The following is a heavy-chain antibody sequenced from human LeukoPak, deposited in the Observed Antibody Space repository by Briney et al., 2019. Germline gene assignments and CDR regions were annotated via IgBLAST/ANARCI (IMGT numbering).Heavy chain of an antibody. J-gene: IGHJ6*03. V-gene: IGHV3-33*06. CDR1: GFTFSSYG. CDR3: AKEYGSFDYYYYMDV. CDR2: IWYDESIK. Sequence: GALRLSRAASGFTFSSYGMHWVRQAPGKGLEWVAVIWYDESIKYYADSVKGRFTMSRDSSKNTVYLQMNSLRAEDTAVYYCAKEYGSFDYYYYMDVWGKGTTVTVSS. D-gene: IGHD3-10*01.